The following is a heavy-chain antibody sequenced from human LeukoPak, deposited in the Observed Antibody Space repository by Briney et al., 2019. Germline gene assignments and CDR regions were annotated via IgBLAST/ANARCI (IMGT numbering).Heavy chain of an antibody. CDR1: GGSFSGYY. V-gene: IGHV4-59*01. Sequence: SETLSLTCAVYGGSFSGYYWSWIRQPPGRGLEWIGYIYYSGSTNYNPSLKSRVTISVDTSKNQFSLKLSSVTAADTAVYYCASRVGVGAPFDDAFDIWGQGTMVTVSS. CDR2: IYYSGST. CDR3: ASRVGVGAPFDDAFDI. D-gene: IGHD2-15*01. J-gene: IGHJ3*02.